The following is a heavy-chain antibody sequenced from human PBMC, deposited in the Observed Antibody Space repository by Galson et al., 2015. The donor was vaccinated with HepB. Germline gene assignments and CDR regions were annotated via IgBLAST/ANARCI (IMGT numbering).Heavy chain of an antibody. CDR2: ISSDGSNK. CDR3: ARAGSSSWGWFDP. V-gene: IGHV3-30-3*01. J-gene: IGHJ5*02. CDR1: GFTFSRCA. Sequence: SLRLSCAASGFTFSRCAMHWVRQAPGKGLEWVAVISSDGSNKYYADSVKGRFTIPRDNSKNTLYLQMNSLRADDTAVYYCARAGSSSWGWFDPWGQGTLVTVSS. D-gene: IGHD6-13*01.